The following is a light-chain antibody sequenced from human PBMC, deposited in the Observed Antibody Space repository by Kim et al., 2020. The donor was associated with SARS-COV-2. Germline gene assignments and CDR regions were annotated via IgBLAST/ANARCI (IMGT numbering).Light chain of an antibody. V-gene: IGLV3-1*01. CDR3: QAWDSSIYV. Sequence: VSPGQTASITCSGDKLGDKYASWYQQKPGQSPVVVIFRDNRRPSGIPERFSGSNSGNTATLTISGTQAMDEAYYYCQAWDSSIYVFGTGTKVTVL. J-gene: IGLJ1*01. CDR1: KLGDKY. CDR2: RDN.